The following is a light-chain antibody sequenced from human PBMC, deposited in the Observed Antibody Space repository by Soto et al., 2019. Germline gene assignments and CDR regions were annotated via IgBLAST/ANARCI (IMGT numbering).Light chain of an antibody. V-gene: IGLV1-44*01. CDR1: TSNVESET. CDR2: RNN. CDR3: VAWDANLNGGV. J-gene: IGLJ3*02. Sequence: QSVLIQPPSASGAPGQTVTISCSGSTSNVESETVNWYQQLPGTAPKLVVFRNNKRPSAVPDRFSASKSGTSASLAISNLQPEDEADYYCVAWDANLNGGVFGGGTKLTFL.